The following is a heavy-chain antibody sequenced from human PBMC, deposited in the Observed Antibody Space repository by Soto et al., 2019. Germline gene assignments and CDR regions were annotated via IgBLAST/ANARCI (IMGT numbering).Heavy chain of an antibody. CDR3: AKEGSSGYYYDPVETNFDY. V-gene: IGHV3-23*01. CDR1: GFTFSSYA. Sequence: GGSLRLSCAASGFTFSSYAMSWVRQAPGKGLEWVSAISGSGGSTYYADSVKGRFTISRDNSKNTLYLQMNSLRAEDTAVYYCAKEGSSGYYYDPVETNFDYWGQGTLVTVSS. J-gene: IGHJ4*02. D-gene: IGHD3-22*01. CDR2: ISGSGGST.